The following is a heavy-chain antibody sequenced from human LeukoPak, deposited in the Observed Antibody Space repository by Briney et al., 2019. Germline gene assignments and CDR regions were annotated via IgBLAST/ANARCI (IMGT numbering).Heavy chain of an antibody. D-gene: IGHD3-22*01. CDR2: ISGSGGST. CDR3: AKVSILWLLDH. Sequence: GGSLRLSCAASGFTFSSYAMNWVRQAPGKGLKWVSAISGSGGSTYYADSVKGRFTISRDNSKNTLYLQMNSLRAEDTAVYYCAKVSILWLLDHWGQGTLVTVSS. CDR1: GFTFSSYA. V-gene: IGHV3-23*01. J-gene: IGHJ4*02.